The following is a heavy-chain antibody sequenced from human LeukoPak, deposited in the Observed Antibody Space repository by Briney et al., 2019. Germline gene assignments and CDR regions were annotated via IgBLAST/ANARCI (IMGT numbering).Heavy chain of an antibody. CDR3: ARDLLYSSGRLGYAFDI. CDR2: ISYDGSNK. Sequence: GRSLRLSCAASGFTFSSYAMHWVRQAPGKGLEWVAVISYDGSNKYYADSVKGRFTISKDSSKNTLYLQMNSLRAEDTAVYYCARDLLYSSGRLGYAFDIWGQGTMVTVSS. J-gene: IGHJ3*02. D-gene: IGHD6-19*01. V-gene: IGHV3-30-3*01. CDR1: GFTFSSYA.